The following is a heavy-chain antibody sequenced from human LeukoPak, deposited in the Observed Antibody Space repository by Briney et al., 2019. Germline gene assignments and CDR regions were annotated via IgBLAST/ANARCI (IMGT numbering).Heavy chain of an antibody. J-gene: IGHJ6*03. D-gene: IGHD6-13*01. CDR1: GFTFSSYS. CDR3: ARPVLAAAGKNYYYMDV. CDR2: ISSSSSTI. V-gene: IGHV3-48*04. Sequence: GGSLRLSCAASGFTFSSYSMNWVRQAPGKGLEWVSYISSSSSTIYYADSVKGRFTISRDNAKNSLYLQMNSLRAEDTAVYYCARPVLAAAGKNYYYMDVWGKGTTVTVSS.